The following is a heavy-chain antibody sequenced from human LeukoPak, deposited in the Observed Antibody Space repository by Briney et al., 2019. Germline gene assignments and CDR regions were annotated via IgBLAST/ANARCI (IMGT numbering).Heavy chain of an antibody. Sequence: SETLSLTCTVSGGSISSSSYYWGWIRQPPGKGLEWIGSIYYSGSTYYNPSLKSRVTISVDTSKNQFSLKLSSVTAADTAVYYCASSGGYYTQYYFDYWGQGTLDTVSS. CDR1: GGSISSSSYY. CDR2: IYYSGST. CDR3: ASSGGYYTQYYFDY. J-gene: IGHJ4*02. D-gene: IGHD3-3*01. V-gene: IGHV4-39*07.